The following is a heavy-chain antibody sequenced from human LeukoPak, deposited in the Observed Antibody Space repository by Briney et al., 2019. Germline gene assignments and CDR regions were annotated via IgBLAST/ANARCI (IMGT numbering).Heavy chain of an antibody. CDR2: IYYSGST. V-gene: IGHV4-59*01. D-gene: IGHD2-2*01. CDR3: ASELYCSSTSCYDY. Sequence: SETLSLTCTVSGGSISSYYWSWIRQPPGKGLEWIGYIYYSGSTNYNPSLKSRVTISVKTSKNQFSLKLSSVTAADTAVYYCASELYCSSTSCYDYWGQGTLVTVSS. J-gene: IGHJ4*02. CDR1: GGSISSYY.